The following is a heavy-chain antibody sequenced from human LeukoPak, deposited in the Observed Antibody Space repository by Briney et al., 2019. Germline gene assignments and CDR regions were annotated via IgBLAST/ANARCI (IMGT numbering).Heavy chain of an antibody. V-gene: IGHV1-46*01. CDR2: INPRGGST. CDR3: ARVGSAAATADY. Sequence: ASVKVSCKASGYTSTTYYMHWMRQAPGQGPEWMGIINPRGGSTDYSQKFQGRITMTSDTSTSTVYMELSSLRSDDTAVYFCARVGSAAATADYWGQGTLVAVSS. J-gene: IGHJ4*02. D-gene: IGHD6-25*01. CDR1: GYTSTTYY.